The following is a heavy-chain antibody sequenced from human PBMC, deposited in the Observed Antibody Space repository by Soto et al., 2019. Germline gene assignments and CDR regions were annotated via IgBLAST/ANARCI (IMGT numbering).Heavy chain of an antibody. CDR3: ASRITVFGLLIPPFDP. Sequence: SESLSLTFAVYGGSFNGYYCDWILQPPGKGLEWIGEINHTGGTHYNPSLKSRVTMSVDTSKNQFSLRLSSVTAADTAIYFCASRITVFGLLIPPFDPWGQGTQLSVSS. D-gene: IGHD3-3*01. V-gene: IGHV4-34*01. CDR2: INHTGGT. J-gene: IGHJ5*02. CDR1: GGSFNGYY.